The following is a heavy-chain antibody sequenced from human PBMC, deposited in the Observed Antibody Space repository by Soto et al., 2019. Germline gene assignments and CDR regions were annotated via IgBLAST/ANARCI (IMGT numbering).Heavy chain of an antibody. CDR2: IYPGDSDT. Sequence: GESLKISCKGSGYSFTNYWIAWVREMPGKGLEWMGIIYPGDSDTRYSPSFQGQVTIPADKSISTAYLQWRSLRASDTAMYYCARPRSGSYRLDYYGMDVWGQGTTVTSP. CDR3: ARPRSGSYRLDYYGMDV. D-gene: IGHD3-10*01. J-gene: IGHJ6*02. V-gene: IGHV5-51*01. CDR1: GYSFTNYW.